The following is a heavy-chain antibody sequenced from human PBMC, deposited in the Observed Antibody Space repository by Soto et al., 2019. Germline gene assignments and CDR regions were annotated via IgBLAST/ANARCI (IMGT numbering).Heavy chain of an antibody. CDR2: ISSSSTI. CDR1: GLTFSSYS. CDR3: ARDDYSSRWIYWYFDL. Sequence: GGSLRLSCAASGLTFSSYSMNWVRQAPGKGLEWVSYISSSSTIYYADSVKGRFTISRDNAKNSLYLQMNSLRAEDTAVYYCARDDYSSRWIYWYFDLWGRSTLGTPPQ. D-gene: IGHD6-19*01. V-gene: IGHV3-48*01. J-gene: IGHJ2*01.